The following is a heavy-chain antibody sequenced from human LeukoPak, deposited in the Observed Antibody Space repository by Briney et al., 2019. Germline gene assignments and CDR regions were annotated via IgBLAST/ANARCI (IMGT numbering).Heavy chain of an antibody. CDR3: TRDRKYCDDSGGYSPSYCYGMDV. CDR1: GGSINNHY. J-gene: IGHJ6*02. D-gene: IGHD3-22*01. V-gene: IGHV4-59*11. CDR2: VYSSGST. Sequence: PSETLSLTCTVSGGSINNHYWSWIRQSPGTGLEWIGYVYSSGSTKYNPSLESRVTISVDTSKNQFSLRLSSVTAADTAVYYCTRDRKYCDDSGGYSPSYCYGMDVWGQGTTVTVSS.